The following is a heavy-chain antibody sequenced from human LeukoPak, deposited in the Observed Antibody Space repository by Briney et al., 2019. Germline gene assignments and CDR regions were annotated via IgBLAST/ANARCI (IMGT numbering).Heavy chain of an antibody. J-gene: IGHJ5*02. CDR1: GYTFTDYY. Sequence: ASVKVSCKASGYTFTDYYIHWVRQAPGQGLEWMGWINPNSGGTKCAQKFQGRFTVTRDTSISTAYMELSSLRSDDTAVYYCARVRLIAGGGTNWFDPWGQGTLVTVSS. CDR3: ARVRLIAGGGTNWFDP. V-gene: IGHV1-2*02. D-gene: IGHD1-26*01. CDR2: INPNSGGT.